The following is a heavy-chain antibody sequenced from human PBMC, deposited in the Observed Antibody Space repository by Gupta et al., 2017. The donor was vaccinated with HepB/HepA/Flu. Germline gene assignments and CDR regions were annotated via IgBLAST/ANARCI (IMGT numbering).Heavy chain of an antibody. V-gene: IGHV3-9*01. CDR2: ISWNSDTI. D-gene: IGHD5/OR15-5a*01. Sequence: EVQLVESGGGLAQPGRSLRLSCAASGFTLDDYPMHWVRQTPGKGLEWVAGISWNSDTIGYADSVEGRFTTSRDNAKDILYLQMNSLRVEDTALYYCAKSTSRRGAFDLWGQGALVTVSS. CDR3: AKSTSRRGAFDL. J-gene: IGHJ4*02. CDR1: GFTLDDYP.